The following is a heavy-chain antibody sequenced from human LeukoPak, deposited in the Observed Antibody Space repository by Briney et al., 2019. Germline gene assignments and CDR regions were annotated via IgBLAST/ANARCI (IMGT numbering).Heavy chain of an antibody. CDR1: GFTFSGYA. CDR3: ANYQVTAIPGYRKGYYYYGMDV. Sequence: LGGSLRLSCAASGFTFSGYAMSWVRQAPGKGLEWVSAISGSGGSTYYADSVKGRFTISRDNSKNTLYLQMNSLRAEDTAVYYCANYQVTAIPGYRKGYYYYGMDVWGQGTTVTVSS. V-gene: IGHV3-23*01. CDR2: ISGSGGST. J-gene: IGHJ6*02. D-gene: IGHD2-21*02.